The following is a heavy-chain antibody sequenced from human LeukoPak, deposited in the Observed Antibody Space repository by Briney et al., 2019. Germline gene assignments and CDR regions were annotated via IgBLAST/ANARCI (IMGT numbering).Heavy chain of an antibody. V-gene: IGHV4-4*07. CDR3: ARVSSAGIWDY. J-gene: IGHJ4*02. Sequence: PSETLSLTCTVSGGSFSGYYWSWIRQPAGKGLEGIGRIYTSGSTNYNPSLKSRVTMSVDTSKNQFSLKLSSVTAADTAVYYCARVSSAGIWDYWGQGTLVTVSS. D-gene: IGHD6-19*01. CDR1: GGSFSGYY. CDR2: IYTSGST.